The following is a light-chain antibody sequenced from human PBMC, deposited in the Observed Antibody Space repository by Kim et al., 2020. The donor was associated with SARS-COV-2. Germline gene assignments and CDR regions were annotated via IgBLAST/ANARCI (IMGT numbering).Light chain of an antibody. CDR1: SLRTYY. V-gene: IGLV3-19*01. Sequence: SSELTQDPAVSVALGQTVRITCQGDSLRTYYTTWLQQKPGQAPIVVFYGKNNRPSGIPDRFSGSSSGNTASLTITATQAVDEADYYCNSRDNNDNVLFGG. CDR2: GKN. CDR3: NSRDNNDNVL. J-gene: IGLJ2*01.